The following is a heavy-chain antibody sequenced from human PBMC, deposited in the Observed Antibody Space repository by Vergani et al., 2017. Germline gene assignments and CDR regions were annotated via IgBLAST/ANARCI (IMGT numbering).Heavy chain of an antibody. CDR1: GFTFSSYA. CDR2: ISYDGSNK. J-gene: IGHJ4*02. D-gene: IGHD6-19*01. Sequence: QVQLVESGGGVVQPGRSLRLSCAASGFTFSSYAMHWVRQAPGKGLEWVAVISYDGSNKYYADSVKGRFTISRDNSKNTLDLQMNSLRAEDTAVYYCARGLERDLAVAAYWGQGTLVTVSS. CDR3: ARGLERDLAVAAY. V-gene: IGHV3-30*01.